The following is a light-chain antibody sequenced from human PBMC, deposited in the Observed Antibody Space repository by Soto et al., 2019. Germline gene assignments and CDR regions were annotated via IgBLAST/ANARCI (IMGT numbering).Light chain of an antibody. V-gene: IGLV3-9*01. J-gene: IGLJ2*01. CDR2: RDS. CDR1: NIGGKN. Sequence: SYELTQPLSVSVALGQTASITCGGNNIGGKNVHWYQQKPGQAPVLVIYRDSNRPSGIPERFSGSNSGNTATLTISRAQAGDEADYYCQVWDSSPLFGGGTKLTVL. CDR3: QVWDSSPL.